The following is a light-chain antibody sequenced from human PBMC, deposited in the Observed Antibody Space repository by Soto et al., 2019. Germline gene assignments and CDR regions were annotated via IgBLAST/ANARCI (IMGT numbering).Light chain of an antibody. CDR1: SSDDGGYNY. CDR3: ISYTGSNTYV. CDR2: EVS. V-gene: IGLV2-8*01. J-gene: IGLJ1*01. Sequence: QSALTQPPSASGSPGQSVTISCTGTSSDDGGYNYVSWYQQHPGKAPKLMIYEVSKRPSGVPDRFSGSKSGNTASLTVSGLQAEDEADYYCISYTGSNTYVFGTGTKLTVL.